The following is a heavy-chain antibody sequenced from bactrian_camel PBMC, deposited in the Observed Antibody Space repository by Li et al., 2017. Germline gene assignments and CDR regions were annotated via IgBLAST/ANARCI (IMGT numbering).Heavy chain of an antibody. CDR1: GFALNRYI. Sequence: VQLVESGGGLVQPGGSLRLSCAASGFALNRYIMTWVRQAAGKGLEWLSMVSDGDGRTYYADSVKGRFTISRDNAKNTMYLQMNRLQTDDTAVYYCAALHLGFHDYCSGVSQDDVNEYNYWGQGTQVTVS. J-gene: IGHJ4*01. CDR3: AALHLGFHDYCSGVSQDDVNEYNY. CDR2: VSDGDGRT. D-gene: IGHD3*01. V-gene: IGHV3S40*01.